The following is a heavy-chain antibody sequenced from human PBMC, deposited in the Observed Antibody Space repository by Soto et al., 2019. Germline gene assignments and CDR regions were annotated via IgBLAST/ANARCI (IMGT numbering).Heavy chain of an antibody. CDR1: GYTFTSYY. CDR2: INPSGGST. Sequence: PSVKVSCKASGYTFTSYYMHWVRQAPGQGLEWMGIINPSGGSTSYAQKFQGRVTMTRDTSTSTVYMELSSLRSEDTAVYYCARDLSDSSGWYSYYYYYGMDVWGQGTTVTVSS. D-gene: IGHD6-19*01. J-gene: IGHJ6*02. CDR3: ARDLSDSSGWYSYYYYYGMDV. V-gene: IGHV1-46*03.